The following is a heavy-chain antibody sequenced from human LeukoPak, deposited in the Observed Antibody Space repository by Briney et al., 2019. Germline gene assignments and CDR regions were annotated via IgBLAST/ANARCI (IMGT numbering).Heavy chain of an antibody. D-gene: IGHD3-16*01. CDR2: LNQDGREI. Sequence: GGSLRLSCAASGFTMSDYWLSWVRQAPGKGLEWVANLNQDGREIHYVDSVQGRFTISRDNAKNMVYLQMNSLRVEDTAVYYCARDFRDGGVPHWFDPWGQGTLVTVPS. CDR1: GFTMSDYW. J-gene: IGHJ5*02. V-gene: IGHV3-7*01. CDR3: ARDFRDGGVPHWFDP.